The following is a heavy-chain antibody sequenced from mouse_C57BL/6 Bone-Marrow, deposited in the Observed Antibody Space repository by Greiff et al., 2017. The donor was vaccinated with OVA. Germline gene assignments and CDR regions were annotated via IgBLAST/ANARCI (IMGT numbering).Heavy chain of an antibody. V-gene: IGHV1-54*01. CDR1: GYAFTNYL. Sequence: QVQLQQSGAELVRPGTSVKVSCKASGYAFTNYLIEWVKQRPGQGLEWIGVINPGSGGTNSNEKFKGKATLTADKSSSTAYMQLSSLTSEDSAVXFCARKRYFDVWGTGTTVTVSS. J-gene: IGHJ1*03. CDR3: ARKRYFDV. CDR2: INPGSGGT.